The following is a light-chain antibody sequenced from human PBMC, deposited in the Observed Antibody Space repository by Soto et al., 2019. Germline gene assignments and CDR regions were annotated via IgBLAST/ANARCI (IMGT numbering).Light chain of an antibody. Sequence: EIVLTQSPATLSLSPGERATLSCRASPSVTNFLAWYQQKPGQAPRLLIYGASFRATGMPARFSGSGFGTEFTLTISSLQSEDFAVYYCQQYNNWPRTFGQGTKVDIK. CDR3: QQYNNWPRT. CDR1: PSVTNF. J-gene: IGKJ1*01. CDR2: GAS. V-gene: IGKV3-15*01.